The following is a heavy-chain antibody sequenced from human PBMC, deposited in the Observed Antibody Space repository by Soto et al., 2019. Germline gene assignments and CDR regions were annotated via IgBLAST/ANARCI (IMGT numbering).Heavy chain of an antibody. CDR3: AKGYRRVYYYYGMDV. V-gene: IGHV3-9*01. Sequence: VQLVESGGGLVKPGGSLRLSCAASGFTFDDYAMHWVRQAPGKGLEWVSGISWNSGSIGYADSVKGRFTISRDNAKNSLYLQMNSLRAEDTALYYCAKGYRRVYYYYGMDVWGQGTTVTVSS. CDR2: ISWNSGSI. J-gene: IGHJ6*02. CDR1: GFTFDDYA. D-gene: IGHD4-4*01.